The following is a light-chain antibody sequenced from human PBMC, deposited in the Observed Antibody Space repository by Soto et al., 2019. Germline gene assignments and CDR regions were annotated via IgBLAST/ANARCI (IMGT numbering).Light chain of an antibody. J-gene: IGKJ1*01. V-gene: IGKV1-5*01. CDR2: HAS. CDR3: QQYNSYSRT. CDR1: QSISSL. Sequence: DIQISLSPSTLSASIGDRVTITCRASQSISSLLAWYQQKPGKAPKVLIYHASNLQSGVPSRFSGSGSGTEFTLTISSLQPDDFATYYCQQYNSYSRTFGQGTKV.